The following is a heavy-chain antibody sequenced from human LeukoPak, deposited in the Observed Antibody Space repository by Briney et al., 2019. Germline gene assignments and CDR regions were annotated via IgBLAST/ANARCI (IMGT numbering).Heavy chain of an antibody. CDR3: VRDRYYGMDV. CDR1: GFTFSSSW. J-gene: IGHJ6*02. CDR2: INHDGSTT. V-gene: IGHV3-74*01. Sequence: GGSLRLSCAASGFTFSSSWMHWVRQAPGKGLVWVSRINHDGSTTNYVDSVKGRFTISRDNAKNTLYLQMNSLRAEDMAVFYCVRDRYYGMDVWGQGTTVTVSS.